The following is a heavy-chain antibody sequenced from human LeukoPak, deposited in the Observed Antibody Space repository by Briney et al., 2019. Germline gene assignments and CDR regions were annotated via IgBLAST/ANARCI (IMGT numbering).Heavy chain of an antibody. CDR1: GFTFSSYG. CDR3: ARDKSCTNGVCYWYFDL. J-gene: IGHJ2*01. CDR2: TRNKANSYTT. D-gene: IGHD2-8*01. V-gene: IGHV3-72*01. Sequence: GGSLRLSCAASGFTFSSYGMSWVRQAPGKGLEWVGRTRNKANSYTTEYAASVKGRFTISRDDSKNSLYLQMNSLKTEDTAVYYCARDKSCTNGVCYWYFDLWGRGTLVTVSS.